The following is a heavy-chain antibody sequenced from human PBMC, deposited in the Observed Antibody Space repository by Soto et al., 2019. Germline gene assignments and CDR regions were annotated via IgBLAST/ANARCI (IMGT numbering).Heavy chain of an antibody. V-gene: IGHV4-61*01. D-gene: IGHD3-3*01. Sequence: SETLSLTCTVSGGSVSSGSYYWSWIRQPPGKGLEWIGYIYYSGSTNYNPSLKSRVTISVDTSKNQFSLKLSSVTAADTAVYYCARELYDFWSGDLLTDWGQGTLVTVSS. J-gene: IGHJ4*02. CDR3: ARELYDFWSGDLLTD. CDR2: IYYSGST. CDR1: GGSVSSGSYY.